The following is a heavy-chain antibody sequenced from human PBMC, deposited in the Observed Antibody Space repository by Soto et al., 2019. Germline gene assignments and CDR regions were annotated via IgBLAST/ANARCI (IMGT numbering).Heavy chain of an antibody. D-gene: IGHD1-1*01. CDR2: IGRGGDPI. CDR3: VRAGFERLYFDQ. J-gene: IGHJ4*02. Sequence: GGSLRLSCVVSGFIFSEYQFNWVRQAPGKGLEWVSYIGRGGDPIYDAHSVKGRLTISRDDDKNTLYLEMNSLRVEDTAIYYCVRAGFERLYFDQWGRGTLVTRLL. CDR1: GFIFSEYQ. V-gene: IGHV3-48*03.